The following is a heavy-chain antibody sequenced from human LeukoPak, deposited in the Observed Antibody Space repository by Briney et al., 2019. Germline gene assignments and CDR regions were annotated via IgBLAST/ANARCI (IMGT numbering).Heavy chain of an antibody. J-gene: IGHJ6*03. CDR1: GYTFTSYG. D-gene: IGHD2-15*01. V-gene: IGHV1-2*02. Sequence: ASVKVSCKASGYTFTSYGISWVRQAPGQGLEWMGWINPNSGGTNYAQKFQGRVTMTRDTSISTAYMELSRLRSDDTAVYYCARDLCSGGSCPYYYYYYMDVWGKGTTVTISS. CDR2: INPNSGGT. CDR3: ARDLCSGGSCPYYYYYYMDV.